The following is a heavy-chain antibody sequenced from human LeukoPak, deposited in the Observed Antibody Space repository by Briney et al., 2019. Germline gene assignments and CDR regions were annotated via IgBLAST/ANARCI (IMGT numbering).Heavy chain of an antibody. CDR2: IKQDGSEK. Sequence: GGSLRLSCAASGFTFSSYWMSWVRQAPGKGLEWVANIKQDGSEKYYVDSVKGRFTISRDNAKNSLYLQMNSLRAEDTAVYYCARGSGDSYGYLFDYWGQGTLVTVSS. J-gene: IGHJ4*02. D-gene: IGHD5-18*01. CDR1: GFTFSSYW. V-gene: IGHV3-7*01. CDR3: ARGSGDSYGYLFDY.